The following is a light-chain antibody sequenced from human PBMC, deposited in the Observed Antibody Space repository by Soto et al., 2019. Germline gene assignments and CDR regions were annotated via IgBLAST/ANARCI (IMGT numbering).Light chain of an antibody. CDR2: AAS. Sequence: DSQRTQSPYTISASVGDRVTITCRASQTISSWLAWYQQKPGKAPKLLIYAASSLQSGVPSRFSGSGSGTDFTLTISSLQPEDFATYYCQQSYSTPRPFGQGSNAAIK. CDR1: QTISSW. V-gene: IGKV1-39*01. CDR3: QQSYSTPRP. J-gene: IGKJ1*01.